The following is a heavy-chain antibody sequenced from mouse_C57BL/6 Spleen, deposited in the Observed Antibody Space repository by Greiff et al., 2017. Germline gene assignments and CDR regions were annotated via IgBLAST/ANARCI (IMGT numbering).Heavy chain of an antibody. D-gene: IGHD1-1*01. Sequence: EVQLQQSGPELVKPGDSVKISCKASGYSFTGYFMNWVMQSHGKSLEWIGRINPYNGDTFYNQKLKGKATLTVDKASSTAYMQLSGLTSEDSAVYYCAMRSYGSSPDWYFDVWGTGTTVTVSS. CDR3: AMRSYGSSPDWYFDV. J-gene: IGHJ1*03. CDR1: GYSFTGYF. CDR2: INPYNGDT. V-gene: IGHV1-20*01.